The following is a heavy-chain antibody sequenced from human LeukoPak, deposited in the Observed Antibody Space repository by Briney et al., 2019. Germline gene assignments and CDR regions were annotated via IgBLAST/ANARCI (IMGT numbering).Heavy chain of an antibody. J-gene: IGHJ3*02. CDR1: GFTFSSYA. Sequence: GGSLRLSCAASGFTFSSYAMHWVRQAPGKGLEWVAVISYDGSNKYYADSVKGRFTISRDNSKNTLYLQMNSLRAEDTAVYYCARDPWRGTGAFDIWGQGTMVTVSS. V-gene: IGHV3-30*04. CDR2: ISYDGSNK. CDR3: ARDPWRGTGAFDI. D-gene: IGHD3/OR15-3a*01.